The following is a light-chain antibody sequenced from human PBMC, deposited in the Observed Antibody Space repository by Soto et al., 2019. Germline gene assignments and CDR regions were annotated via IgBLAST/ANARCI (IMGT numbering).Light chain of an antibody. V-gene: IGKV3-11*01. J-gene: IGKJ4*01. CDR2: DAS. Sequence: EIVLTQSPATLSLSPGERATISCRASQSVSSYLAWYQQRPGQAPRLLIYDASNRATGIPARFSGSGSGTDFTLTISSLAPKDFAIYYCQQRSNWPPVTFGGGTKVEIK. CDR3: QQRSNWPPVT. CDR1: QSVSSY.